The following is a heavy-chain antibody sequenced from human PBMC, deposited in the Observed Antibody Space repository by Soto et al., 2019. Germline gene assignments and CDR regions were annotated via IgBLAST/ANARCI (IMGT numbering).Heavy chain of an antibody. CDR2: IFWDGGTA. V-gene: IGHV3-43*01. J-gene: IGHJ4*02. D-gene: IGHD2-21*01. Sequence: GGSLRLSCAASGFTFDDYSMHWVRQTPGKGLEWISLIFWDGGTAYYADSVKGRFTTSRDNSKNTLYLQMNSLRSDDTALYYCAKSGGEYYFDYWGQGTLVTVSS. CDR1: GFTFDDYS. CDR3: AKSGGEYYFDY.